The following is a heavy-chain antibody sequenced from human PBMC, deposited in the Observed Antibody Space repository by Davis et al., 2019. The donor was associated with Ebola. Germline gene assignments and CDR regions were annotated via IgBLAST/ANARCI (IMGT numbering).Heavy chain of an antibody. Sequence: ASVKVSCKASGYTFTSYGISWVRQAPGQGLEWMGWISAYNGNTNYAQKLQGRVTMTTDTSTSTAYMELRSLRSDDTAVYYCARDPSPYGDYGHGMDVWGQGTTVTVSS. CDR3: ARDPSPYGDYGHGMDV. V-gene: IGHV1-18*04. CDR1: GYTFTSYG. D-gene: IGHD4-17*01. CDR2: ISAYNGNT. J-gene: IGHJ6*02.